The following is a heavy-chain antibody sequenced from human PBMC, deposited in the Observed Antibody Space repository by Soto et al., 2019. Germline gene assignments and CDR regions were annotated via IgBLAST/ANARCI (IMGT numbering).Heavy chain of an antibody. J-gene: IGHJ3*02. CDR1: GGSISGGAYS. CDR2: IYHSAST. D-gene: IGHD3-22*01. CDR3: ARGGYYDSTGYAFDI. V-gene: IGHV4-30-2*01. Sequence: SEILSLTCAVSGGSISGGAYSWSWIRQPPGKGLQWIGYIYHSASTYYNPSLKSRVTMTVDTSKNQFSLRLTSVTAADTAMYYCARGGYYDSTGYAFDIWGQGTVVTVSS.